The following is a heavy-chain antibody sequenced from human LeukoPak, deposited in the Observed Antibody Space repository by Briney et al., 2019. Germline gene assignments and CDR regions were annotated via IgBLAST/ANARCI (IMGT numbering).Heavy chain of an antibody. D-gene: IGHD3-10*01. CDR1: GFTFSSYA. CDR2: ISGSGGST. Sequence: GGSLRLSCAASGFTFSSYAMHWVRQAPGKGLEWVSAISGSGGSTYYADSVKGRFAISRDNSKNTLYLQMNSLRAEDTAVYYCAKATQNYGSGSYYLDYWGQGTLVTVSS. CDR3: AKATQNYGSGSYYLDY. V-gene: IGHV3-23*01. J-gene: IGHJ4*02.